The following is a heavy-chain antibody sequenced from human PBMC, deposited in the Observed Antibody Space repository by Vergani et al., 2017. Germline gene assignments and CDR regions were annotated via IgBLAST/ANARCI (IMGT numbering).Heavy chain of an antibody. J-gene: IGHJ4*02. Sequence: QVQLQQWGAGLLKPSETLSLTCAVYGGSFSGYYWSWIRQPPGKGLEWIGEINHSGSTNYNPSLKSPVTISVDTSKNQFSLMMSSVTAADTAVYYCARRVGTLDYWGQGTLVTVSA. CDR2: INHSGST. V-gene: IGHV4-34*01. D-gene: IGHD4-23*01. CDR3: ARRVGTLDY. CDR1: GGSFSGYY.